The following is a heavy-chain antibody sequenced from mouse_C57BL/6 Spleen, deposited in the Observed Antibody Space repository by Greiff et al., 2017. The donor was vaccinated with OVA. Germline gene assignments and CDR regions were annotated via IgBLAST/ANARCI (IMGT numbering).Heavy chain of an antibody. CDR1: GYSFTSYY. Sequence: QVQLQQSGPELVKPGASVKISCKASGYSFTSYYIPWVKQRPGQGLEWIGWIYPGSGNTKYNEKFKGKATLTADTSSSTAYMQLSSLTSEDAAVYYCALLLRYDFDYRGQGTTLTVSS. V-gene: IGHV1-66*01. CDR2: IYPGSGNT. CDR3: ALLLRYDFDY. J-gene: IGHJ2*01. D-gene: IGHD1-1*01.